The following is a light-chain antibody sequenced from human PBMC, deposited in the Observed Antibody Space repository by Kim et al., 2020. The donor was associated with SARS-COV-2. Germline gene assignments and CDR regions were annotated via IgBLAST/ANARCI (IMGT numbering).Light chain of an antibody. J-gene: IGLJ2*01. CDR2: DVS. Sequence: GQSITISCTGTSGDVGGYNYVSWYQQHPGKAPKFMIYDVSKRPSGVSNRFSGSKSGNTASLTISGLQSEDEADYYCSSYTSSSTFVFGGGTQLTVL. CDR3: SSYTSSSTFV. V-gene: IGLV2-14*04. CDR1: SGDVGGYNY.